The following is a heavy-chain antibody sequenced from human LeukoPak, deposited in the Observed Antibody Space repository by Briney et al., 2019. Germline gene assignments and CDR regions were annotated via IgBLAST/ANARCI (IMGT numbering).Heavy chain of an antibody. J-gene: IGHJ4*02. V-gene: IGHV3-21*01. D-gene: IGHD5-18*01. Sequence: GGSLRLSCAASGFTFSSYRMTWVRQAPGKGLEWVSSISSSSSYIYYADSVKGRFTISRDNAKNSLYLQMNSLRAEDTAVYYCARDFGGGYSYGYVFDYWGQGTLVTVSS. CDR1: GFTFSSYR. CDR3: ARDFGGGYSYGYVFDY. CDR2: ISSSSSYI.